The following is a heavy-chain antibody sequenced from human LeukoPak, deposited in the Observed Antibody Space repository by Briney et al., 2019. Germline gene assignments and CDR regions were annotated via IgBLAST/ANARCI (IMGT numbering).Heavy chain of an antibody. CDR1: GYTFRSFY. Sequence: ASVKVSCKASGYTFRSFYIHWVRQAPGQGLEWMGIINPFDGSTTYAQKFQGRVTMTSDMSTRTVYMELSSLRSEDTAVYYCARVRDGYNDAYDIWGQGTMVTVSS. CDR2: INPFDGST. J-gene: IGHJ3*02. V-gene: IGHV1-46*01. D-gene: IGHD5-24*01. CDR3: ARVRDGYNDAYDI.